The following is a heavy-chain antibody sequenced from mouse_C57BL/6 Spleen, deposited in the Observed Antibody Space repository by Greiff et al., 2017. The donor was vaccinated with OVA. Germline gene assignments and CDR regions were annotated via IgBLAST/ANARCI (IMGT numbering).Heavy chain of an antibody. V-gene: IGHV1-26*01. Sequence: VQLQQSGPELVKPGASVKISCKASGYTFTDYYMNWVKQSHGKSLEWIGDINPNNGGTSYNQKFKGKATLTVDKSSSTAYMELRSLTSEDSAVYYCARYLEYFDVWGTGTTVTVSS. J-gene: IGHJ1*03. D-gene: IGHD5-1*01. CDR3: ARYLEYFDV. CDR1: GYTFTDYY. CDR2: INPNNGGT.